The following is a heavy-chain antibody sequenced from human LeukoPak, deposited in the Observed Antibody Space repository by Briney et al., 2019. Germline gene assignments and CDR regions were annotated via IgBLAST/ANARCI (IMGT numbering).Heavy chain of an antibody. CDR2: IYYSGST. D-gene: IGHD5-18*01. Sequence: SETLSLTCTVSGGSISSGGYYWSWIRQHPGKGLEWIGYIYYSGSTYYNPSLKGRVTISVDTSKNQFSLKLSSVTAADTAVYYCARGTRDTAMVIAEAFDYWGQGTLVTVSS. CDR3: ARGTRDTAMVIAEAFDY. CDR1: GGSISSGGYY. V-gene: IGHV4-31*03. J-gene: IGHJ4*02.